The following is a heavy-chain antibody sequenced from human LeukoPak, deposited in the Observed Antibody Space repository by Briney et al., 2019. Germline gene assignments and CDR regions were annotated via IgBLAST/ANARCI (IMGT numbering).Heavy chain of an antibody. V-gene: IGHV1-2*02. CDR1: GYHFISYW. CDR3: GRGLDYDSVSFSN. CDR2: INPNSGGT. Sequence: GESLQISCYGFGYHFISYWLGWGRPRPGQGLEWMGWINPNSGGTTYAQKFQGRVTMRTDASISTAYLKRSGLRTEDTAVYYCGRGLDYDSVSFSNWGQGAIVTVSS. D-gene: IGHD3-10*01. J-gene: IGHJ4*02.